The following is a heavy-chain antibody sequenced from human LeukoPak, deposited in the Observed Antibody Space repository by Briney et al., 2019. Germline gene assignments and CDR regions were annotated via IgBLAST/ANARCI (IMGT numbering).Heavy chain of an antibody. CDR3: ARGLSSGWAFDY. CDR1: GFTFSSYE. J-gene: IGHJ4*02. D-gene: IGHD6-19*01. V-gene: IGHV3-48*03. CDR2: ISSSGSTI. Sequence: GGSLRLSCAASGFTFSSYEMNWVRQAPGKGLDWVSYISSSGSTIYYADSVKGRFTISRDNAKNSLYLQMNSLRAEDTAVCYCARGLSSGWAFDYWGQGTLVTVSS.